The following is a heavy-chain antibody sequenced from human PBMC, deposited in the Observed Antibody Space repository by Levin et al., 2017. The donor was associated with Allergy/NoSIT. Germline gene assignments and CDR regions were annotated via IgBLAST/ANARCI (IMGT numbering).Heavy chain of an antibody. CDR2: IFYTGNT. J-gene: IGHJ4*02. CDR3: ARDGEGRRPLDS. Sequence: SQTLSLTCTVSGGSISSSSYYWVWIRQSSGKGLEWIGSIFYTGNTYYNPSLKSRVTISIDTSNNQFSLKLSSVTAADTAVYYCARDGEGRRPLDSWGQGTLVTVSS. V-gene: IGHV4-39*07. CDR1: GGSISSSSYY. D-gene: IGHD3-10*01.